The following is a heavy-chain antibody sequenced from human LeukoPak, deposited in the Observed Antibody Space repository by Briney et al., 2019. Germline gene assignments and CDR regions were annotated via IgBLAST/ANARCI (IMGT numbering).Heavy chain of an antibody. J-gene: IGHJ4*02. D-gene: IGHD2-8*01. CDR3: ARENIVLMVYAIDD. V-gene: IGHV3-21*01. CDR2: ISSSSIYI. Sequence: GGSLRLSCAASGFTFSSYSMNWVRQAPGEGLEWVSSISSSSIYIYYADSVKGRFTISRDNAKNSRYLKMNSLRAEDTAVYYCARENIVLMVYAIDDWGQGTL. CDR1: GFTFSSYS.